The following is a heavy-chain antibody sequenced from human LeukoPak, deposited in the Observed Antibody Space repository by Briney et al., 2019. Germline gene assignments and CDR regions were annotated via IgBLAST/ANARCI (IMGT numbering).Heavy chain of an antibody. D-gene: IGHD5-12*01. Sequence: ASVKVSCKASGYTFTSYGISWVRQAHGQGLEWMGWINAYNGKTNYAQKLQGRVTMTTDTSTSTAYMELRSLRSDDTAVYYCARILDIVAPGGPYYYGMDVWGQGTTVTVSS. V-gene: IGHV1-18*01. J-gene: IGHJ6*02. CDR2: INAYNGKT. CDR3: ARILDIVAPGGPYYYGMDV. CDR1: GYTFTSYG.